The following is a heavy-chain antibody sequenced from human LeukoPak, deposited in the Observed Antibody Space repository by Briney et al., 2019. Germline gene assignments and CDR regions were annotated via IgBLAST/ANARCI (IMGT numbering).Heavy chain of an antibody. D-gene: IGHD6-13*01. CDR2: ISGSGGNT. CDR3: AKREGSSWSGFDY. CDR1: GFTFSSYA. Sequence: GGSLRLSCAASGFTFSSYAMSWVRQAPGKGLGWVSAISGSGGNTYYADSVKGRFTISRDNSKNTLYLQMNSLRVEDTAVYYCAKREGSSWSGFDYWGQGTLVTVSS. V-gene: IGHV3-23*01. J-gene: IGHJ4*02.